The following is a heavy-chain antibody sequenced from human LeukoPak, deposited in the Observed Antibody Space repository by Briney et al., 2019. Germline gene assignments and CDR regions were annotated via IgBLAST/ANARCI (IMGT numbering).Heavy chain of an antibody. CDR3: ARGQLGSGMDDP. CDR2: IYHSGSA. Sequence: SETLSLTCTVTGVSITSYYWSCIRQPPGKGLEWIGYIYHSGSAKYNPSLKSRATIVVDTSKNQFSLKLTSVTAADTAVYYCARGQLGSGMDDPWGQGTLVTVSS. V-gene: IGHV4-59*01. CDR1: GVSITSYY. J-gene: IGHJ5*02. D-gene: IGHD3-10*01.